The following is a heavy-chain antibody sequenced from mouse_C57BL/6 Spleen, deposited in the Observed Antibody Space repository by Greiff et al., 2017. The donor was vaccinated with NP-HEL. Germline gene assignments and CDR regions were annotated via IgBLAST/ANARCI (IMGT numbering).Heavy chain of an antibody. Sequence: QVQLQQSGAELVKPGASVKISCKASGYAFSSYWMNWVKQRPGKGLEWIGQIYPGDGDTNYNGKFKGKATLTADKSSSTAYMQLSSLTSEDSAVYFCARPDGYYDYFDYWGQGTLVTVSA. CDR1: GYAFSSYW. V-gene: IGHV1-80*01. J-gene: IGHJ3*01. CDR3: ARPDGYYDYFDY. CDR2: IYPGDGDT. D-gene: IGHD2-3*01.